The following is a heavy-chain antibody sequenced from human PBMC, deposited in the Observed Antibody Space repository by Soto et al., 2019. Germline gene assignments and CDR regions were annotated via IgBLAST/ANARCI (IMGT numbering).Heavy chain of an antibody. CDR1: GFTFSSYA. CDR2: ISGSGGST. CDR3: AKNLWWLRTYYYYMDV. Sequence: GSLRLSCAASGFTFSSYAMSWVRQAPGKGLEWVSAISGSGGSTYYADSVKGRFTISRDNSKNTLYLQMNSLRAEDTAVYYCAKNLWWLRTYYYYMDVWGKGTTVTVSS. V-gene: IGHV3-23*01. J-gene: IGHJ6*03. D-gene: IGHD5-12*01.